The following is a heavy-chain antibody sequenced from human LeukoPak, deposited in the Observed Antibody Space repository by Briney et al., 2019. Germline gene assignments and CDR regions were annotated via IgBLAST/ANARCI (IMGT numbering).Heavy chain of an antibody. CDR3: ARGGIRDSNNVNYLYMDV. CDR1: GYTFDIYN. Sequence: TVKLSCKASGYTFDIYNVHCVPQDTGKGLEWMVWMNPRTEFAGYAQKFQDRVNMTRNTFITTAYMELTSLRSEDTAVYFCARGGIRDSNNVNYLYMDVWGKGTTVIVSS. J-gene: IGHJ6*04. V-gene: IGHV1-8*01. CDR2: MNPRTEFA. D-gene: IGHD4-11*01.